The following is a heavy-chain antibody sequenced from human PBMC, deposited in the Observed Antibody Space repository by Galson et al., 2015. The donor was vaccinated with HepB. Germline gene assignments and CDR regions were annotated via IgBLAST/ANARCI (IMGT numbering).Heavy chain of an antibody. CDR3: ARVGEKNYDSTAYRPSNY. CDR2: IKQDGSEK. D-gene: IGHD3-22*01. V-gene: IGHV3-7*01. Sequence: SLRLSCAASGSTFSSYWMSWVRQGPGKGLEWVATIKQDGSEKSYVDSVKGRFTVSRDNAKNSLYLQMNSLRVEDTAVYYCARVGEKNYDSTAYRPSNYWGQGTLVTVSS. J-gene: IGHJ4*02. CDR1: GSTFSSYW.